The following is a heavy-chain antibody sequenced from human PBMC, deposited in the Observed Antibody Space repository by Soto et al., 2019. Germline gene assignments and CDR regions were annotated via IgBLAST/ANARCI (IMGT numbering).Heavy chain of an antibody. Sequence: EVPVVESGGGLVQPGGSLRLSCATSGLTFSTYDMNWARQAPWKGLEWISYISSSSSTIHYADSMRGRFTISSDNAKNSVYLQMNSLGVEDTAVYYCARDRAMEDYWGQGTLVTVSS. D-gene: IGHD3-3*01. J-gene: IGHJ4*02. CDR1: GLTFSTYD. CDR3: ARDRAMEDY. V-gene: IGHV3-48*03. CDR2: ISSSSSTI.